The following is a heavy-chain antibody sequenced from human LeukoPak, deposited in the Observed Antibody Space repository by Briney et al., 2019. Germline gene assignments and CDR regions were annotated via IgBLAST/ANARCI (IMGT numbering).Heavy chain of an antibody. CDR3: AKDFQYYDFWSGYFDY. CDR1: GFTFSSYS. Sequence: PGGSLRLSCAASGFTFSSYSMNWVRQAPGKGLEWVSYISSSSSTIYYADSVKGRFTISRDNAKNSLYLQMNSLRAEDTAVYYCAKDFQYYDFWSGYFDYWGQGTLVTVSS. D-gene: IGHD3-3*01. V-gene: IGHV3-48*01. CDR2: ISSSSSTI. J-gene: IGHJ4*02.